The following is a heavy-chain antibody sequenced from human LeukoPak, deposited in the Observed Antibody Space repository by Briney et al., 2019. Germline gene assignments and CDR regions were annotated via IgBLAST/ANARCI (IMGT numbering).Heavy chain of an antibody. CDR2: INHSGST. J-gene: IGHJ5*02. CDR3: AQTTRTGRVDP. Sequence: SETLSLTCAVYGGSFSGYYRSWIRQPPGKGLEWIGEINHSGSTNYNPSLKSRVTISVDTSKNQFSLKLSSVTAADTAVYYCAQTTRTGRVDPWGQGTLVTVSS. CDR1: GGSFSGYY. D-gene: IGHD2-8*02. V-gene: IGHV4-34*01.